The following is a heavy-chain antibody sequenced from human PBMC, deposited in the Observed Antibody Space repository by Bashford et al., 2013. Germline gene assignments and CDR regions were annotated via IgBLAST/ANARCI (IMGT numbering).Heavy chain of an antibody. D-gene: IGHD6-6*01. J-gene: IGHJ6*02. CDR3: ARDVVGYSSSSLGTYYYYYGMDV. Sequence: GSLRLSCAASGFTFSSYAMHWVRQAPGKGLEWVAVISYDGSNKYYADSVKGRFTISRDNSKNTLYLQMNSLRAEDTAVYYCARDVVGYSSSSLGTYYYYYGMDVWAKGPRSPSP. CDR2: ISYDGSNK. CDR1: GFTFSSYA. V-gene: IGHV3-30-3*01.